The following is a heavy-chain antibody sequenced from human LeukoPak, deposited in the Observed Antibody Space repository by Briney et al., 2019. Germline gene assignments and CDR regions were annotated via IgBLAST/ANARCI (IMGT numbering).Heavy chain of an antibody. D-gene: IGHD4-17*01. Sequence: ASVKDSCKASGYTFTGYYMHWVRQAPGQGLEWMGWINPNSGGTNYAQKFQGRVTMTRDTSISTAYMELSRLRSDDTAVYYCARALDGDYYMDVWGKGTTVTVSS. CDR3: ARALDGDYYMDV. J-gene: IGHJ6*03. CDR2: INPNSGGT. CDR1: GYTFTGYY. V-gene: IGHV1-2*02.